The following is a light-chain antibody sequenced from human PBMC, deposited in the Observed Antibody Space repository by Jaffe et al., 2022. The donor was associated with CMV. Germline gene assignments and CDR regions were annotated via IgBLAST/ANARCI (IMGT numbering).Light chain of an antibody. CDR3: QQYGNSPWT. V-gene: IGKV3-20*01. J-gene: IGKJ1*01. CDR2: GSS. Sequence: EIVLTQSPGTLSLSQGERATLSCRTSHNVGSPYLAWYQQKPGQAPRLLIYGSSSRATGIPDRFSGGGSGTDFTLTISRLEPEDFAVYYCQQYGNSPWTFGQGTKVEIK. CDR1: HNVGSPY.